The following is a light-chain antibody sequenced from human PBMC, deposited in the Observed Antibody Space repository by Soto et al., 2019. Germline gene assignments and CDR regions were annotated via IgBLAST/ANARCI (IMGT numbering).Light chain of an antibody. Sequence: IQMTQSPSSLSASVGDRVTITCRASQSISTYLNWYQQKPGKAPKLLIYDASNLQSGVPSRFSGGGSATDFTLTISSLQPEDFAAYYCQQSYNTPRTFGQGTKVEIK. CDR3: QQSYNTPRT. CDR1: QSISTY. V-gene: IGKV1-39*01. CDR2: DAS. J-gene: IGKJ1*01.